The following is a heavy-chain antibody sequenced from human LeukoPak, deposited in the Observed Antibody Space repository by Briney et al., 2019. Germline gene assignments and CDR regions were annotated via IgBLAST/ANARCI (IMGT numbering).Heavy chain of an antibody. CDR2: IKQDGSEK. J-gene: IGHJ6*02. D-gene: IGHD6-13*01. CDR3: ARGGYSSSWYRPLNYYYYYGMDV. V-gene: IGHV3-7*03. CDR1: GFTFSSYW. Sequence: GGSLRLSCAASGFTFSSYWMSWVRQAPGKGLEWVANIKQDGSEKYYVDSVKGRFTISRDNAKNSLYLQMNSLRAEDTAVYYCARGGYSSSWYRPLNYYYYYGMDVWGQGTTVTVSS.